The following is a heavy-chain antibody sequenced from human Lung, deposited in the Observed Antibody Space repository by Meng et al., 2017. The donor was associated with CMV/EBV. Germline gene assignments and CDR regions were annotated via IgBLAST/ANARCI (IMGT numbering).Heavy chain of an antibody. J-gene: IGHJ4*02. CDR1: GFTFRSYW. Sequence: GESLKISCAASGFTFRSYWMDWVRQAPGKGLVWVSRISPDGSSAAYADSVRGRFTISRDNAKSTLYLQMNSLRVEDTAVYYCAAWAHILAVAPTGDDYWGQGTXVTVSS. CDR3: AAWAHILAVAPTGDDY. V-gene: IGHV3-74*03. CDR2: ISPDGSSA. D-gene: IGHD2-2*01.